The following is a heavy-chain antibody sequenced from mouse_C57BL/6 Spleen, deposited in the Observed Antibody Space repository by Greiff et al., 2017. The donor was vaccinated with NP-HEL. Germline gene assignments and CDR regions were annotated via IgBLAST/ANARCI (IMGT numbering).Heavy chain of an antibody. CDR1: GYTFTSYW. CDR2: IDPSDSYT. CDR3: ARFITTVVALYYFDY. J-gene: IGHJ2*01. D-gene: IGHD1-1*01. Sequence: QVQLQQPGAELVRPGTSVKLSCKASGYTFTSYWMHWVKQRPGQGLEWIGVIDPSDSYTNYNQKFKGKATLTVDTSSSTAYMQLSSLTSEDSAVYYGARFITTVVALYYFDYWGQGTTLTVSS. V-gene: IGHV1-59*01.